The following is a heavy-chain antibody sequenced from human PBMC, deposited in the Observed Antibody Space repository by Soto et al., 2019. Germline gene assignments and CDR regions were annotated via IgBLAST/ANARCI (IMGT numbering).Heavy chain of an antibody. CDR3: ARDQIVADYYDAFDI. CDR1: GGSISSGGYY. D-gene: IGHD3-22*01. V-gene: IGHV4-31*03. CDR2: IYYSGST. Sequence: QVQLQESGPGLVKPSQTLSLTCTVSGGSISSGGYYWSWIRQHPGKGLEWIGYIYYSGSTYYNPSLKSRVTISEDTSKNQFSLKLSSVTAADTAVYYCARDQIVADYYDAFDIWGQGTMVTVSS. J-gene: IGHJ3*02.